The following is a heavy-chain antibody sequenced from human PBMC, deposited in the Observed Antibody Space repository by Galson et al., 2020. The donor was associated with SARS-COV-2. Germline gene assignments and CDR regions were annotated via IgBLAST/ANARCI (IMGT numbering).Heavy chain of an antibody. CDR2: IEASNGNT. D-gene: IGHD6-19*01. CDR3: CTGYNSGWPFDY. Sequence: GESLKISCKASGYTFISYAIHWVRQAPGQRLEWMGIIEASNGNTKYSQKFQGRVTLTRDTSASTAYLEMSSLRSEDTAVYYCCTGYNSGWPFDYWGQGTLVTVSS. CDR1: GYTFISYA. V-gene: IGHV1-3*01. J-gene: IGHJ4*02.